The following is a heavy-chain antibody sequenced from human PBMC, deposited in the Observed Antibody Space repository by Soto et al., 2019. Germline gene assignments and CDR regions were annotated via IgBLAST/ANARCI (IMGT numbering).Heavy chain of an antibody. J-gene: IGHJ6*02. V-gene: IGHV4-4*02. CDR3: AGGAVQWLVRRGYYCYGMDV. D-gene: IGHD6-19*01. CDR2: IYHSGST. Sequence: QVQLQESGPGLVKPSGTLSLTCAVSGGSISSSNWWSWVRQPPGKGLEWIGEIYHSGSTNYNPSLTLRVNIAVDRSKNQCSRKLSSVTAADTAVYYCAGGAVQWLVRRGYYCYGMDVWGQGTTVTVSS. CDR1: GGSISSSNW.